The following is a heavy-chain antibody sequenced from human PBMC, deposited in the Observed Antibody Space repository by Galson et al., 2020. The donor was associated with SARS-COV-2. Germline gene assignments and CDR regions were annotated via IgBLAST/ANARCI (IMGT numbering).Heavy chain of an antibody. D-gene: IGHD3-16*01. V-gene: IGHV3-9*01. CDR3: AKFGVVFDYRVV. CDR1: GFTFDDNS. J-gene: IGHJ6*02. Sequence: TGGSLRLSCAATGFTFDDNSMHWVRQAPGKGREWVSGIRWNRGSINYADSVKGRVTISRDNAKNYLFLQMNSLRPEDTALYYCAKFGVVFDYRVVLGQGTTVTVSS. CDR2: IRWNRGSI.